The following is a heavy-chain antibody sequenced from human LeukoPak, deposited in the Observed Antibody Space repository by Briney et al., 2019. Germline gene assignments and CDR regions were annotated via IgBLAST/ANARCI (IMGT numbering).Heavy chain of an antibody. CDR1: GVSISSHY. V-gene: IGHV4-59*08. D-gene: IGHD2-15*01. CDR2: ISYTGST. CDR3: ARLGWWDS. Sequence: NPSETLSLTCTVSGVSISSHYWTWIRQSPGTGLEWIGYISYTGSTNYNPSLKSRVTISKDMSKNQFSLKLSSVTAADTAVYYCARLGWWDSWGQGTLVTVSS. J-gene: IGHJ4*02.